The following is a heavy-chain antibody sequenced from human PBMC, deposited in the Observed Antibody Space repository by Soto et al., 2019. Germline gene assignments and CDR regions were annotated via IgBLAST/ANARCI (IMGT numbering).Heavy chain of an antibody. Sequence: QVHLVQSGAEVKKPGASVKVSCKGSGYAFTTYGITWVRQAPGQGLEWMGWISAHNGNTNYAQKLQGRVTVTRDTSTSTTYMELRSLRSVDTAVYYCSRGRYGDYWGQGALVTVSS. CDR2: ISAHNGNT. J-gene: IGHJ4*02. CDR3: SRGRYGDY. V-gene: IGHV1-18*01. D-gene: IGHD1-1*01. CDR1: GYAFTTYG.